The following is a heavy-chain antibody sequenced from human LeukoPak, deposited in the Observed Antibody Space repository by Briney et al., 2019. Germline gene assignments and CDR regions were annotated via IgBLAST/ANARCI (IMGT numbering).Heavy chain of an antibody. D-gene: IGHD2-21*01. J-gene: IGHJ3*02. CDR3: AREGGLVLLDAFDI. Sequence: GGSLRLSCAASGFTVSSNYMSWVRQAPGKGLEWVSVIYSCGSTYYADSVKGRFTISRDNSKNTLYLQMNSLRAEDTAVYYCAREGGLVLLDAFDIWGQGTMVTVSS. CDR2: IYSCGST. V-gene: IGHV3-66*01. CDR1: GFTVSSNY.